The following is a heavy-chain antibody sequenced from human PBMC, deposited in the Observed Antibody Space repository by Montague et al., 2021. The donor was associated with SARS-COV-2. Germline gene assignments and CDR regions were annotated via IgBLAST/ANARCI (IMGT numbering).Heavy chain of an antibody. CDR3: TRDYRSIVGDGLDT. J-gene: IGHJ3*02. CDR1: GFTFSNHD. CDR2: ISTSAYTT. Sequence: SLRLSCAASGFTFSNHDMNWVRQAPGKGPEWISYISTSAYTTSYAGSVKGRFTISRDNGKNSLYLQMNSLRVEDTAVYYCTRDYRSIVGDGLDTWGQGTKVTVSS. D-gene: IGHD3-16*02. V-gene: IGHV3-48*03.